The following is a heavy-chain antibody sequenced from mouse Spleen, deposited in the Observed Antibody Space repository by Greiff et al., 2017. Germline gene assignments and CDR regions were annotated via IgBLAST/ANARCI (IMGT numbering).Heavy chain of an antibody. V-gene: IGHV5-6-2*01. CDR3: AAPLYDAWFAY. Sequence: DVQLVESGGGLVKPGGSLKLSCAASGFTFSSYAMSWVRQTPEKRLEWVAAINSNGGSTYYPDTVKDRFTISRDNAKNTLYLQMSSLRSEDTALYYCAAPLYDAWFAYWGQGTLVTVSA. CDR2: INSNGGST. J-gene: IGHJ3*01. CDR1: GFTFSSYA. D-gene: IGHD2-3*01.